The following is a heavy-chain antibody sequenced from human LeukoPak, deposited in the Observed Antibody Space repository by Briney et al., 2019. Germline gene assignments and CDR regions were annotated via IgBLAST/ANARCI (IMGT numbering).Heavy chain of an antibody. CDR3: ASVPYDSSGYAPFDY. D-gene: IGHD3-22*01. Sequence: SETLSLTCTVPGGSISTYYWSWIRQPPGKGLEWIGYIYYSGSTNYNPSLKRRVSISVDRSKNQFSLRLSSVTAADTAVYFCASVPYDSSGYAPFDYWGQGTLVTVSS. J-gene: IGHJ4*02. CDR2: IYYSGST. V-gene: IGHV4-59*01. CDR1: GGSISTYY.